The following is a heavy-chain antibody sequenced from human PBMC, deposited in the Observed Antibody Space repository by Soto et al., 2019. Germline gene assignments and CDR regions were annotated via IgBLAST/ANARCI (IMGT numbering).Heavy chain of an antibody. V-gene: IGHV1-69*06. CDR2: SVPTFHTG. Sequence: QVQLVQSGAEVTKPGSTVKVSCKTSGGSFSTNPISWVRQAPGQGLEWMGGSVPTFHTGNYAQKFRGRLTITADKSTGTAYVELTNVTSEDTAVYFCARRDGPGFFRFLDTWGRGTLITVSS. D-gene: IGHD3-10*01. CDR3: ARRDGPGFFRFLDT. J-gene: IGHJ5*02. CDR1: GGSFSTNP.